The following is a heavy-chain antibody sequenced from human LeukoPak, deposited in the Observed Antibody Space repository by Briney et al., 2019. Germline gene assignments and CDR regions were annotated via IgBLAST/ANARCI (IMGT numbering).Heavy chain of an antibody. J-gene: IGHJ4*02. CDR1: GGSFTSTNW. CDR3: AREGGFYRPLDY. V-gene: IGHV4-4*02. Sequence: SETLSLTCAVSGGSFTSTNWWTLVRQPPGKGLEWIGDVHLDGTAYYAASVKSRLIISVDLPKNHISLKLTCVTAEDTAVYYCAREGGFYRPLDYSGQGTLVSVSS. D-gene: IGHD3-3*01. CDR2: VHLDGTA.